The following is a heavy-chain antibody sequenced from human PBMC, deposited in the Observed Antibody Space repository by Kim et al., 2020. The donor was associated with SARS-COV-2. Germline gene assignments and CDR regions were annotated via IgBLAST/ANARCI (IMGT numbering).Heavy chain of an antibody. D-gene: IGHD3-22*01. CDR1: GYTLTELS. J-gene: IGHJ4*02. V-gene: IGHV1-24*01. CDR2: FDPEDGET. CDR3: ATLDSSGYYKEYYFHY. Sequence: ASVKVSCKVSGYTLTELSMHWVRQAPGKGLEWMGGFDPEDGETIYAQKFQGRVTMTEDTSTDTAYMELSSLRSEDTTVYYCATLDSSGYYKEYYFHYWGQGTRVTVSS.